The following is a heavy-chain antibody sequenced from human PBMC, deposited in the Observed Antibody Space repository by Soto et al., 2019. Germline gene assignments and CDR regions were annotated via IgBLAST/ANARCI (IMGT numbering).Heavy chain of an antibody. CDR3: SMHNPAMGCYYYYYVMDV. V-gene: IGHV4-59*01. D-gene: IGHD5-18*01. Sequence: SSETLSLACPVSGGSISSDYWSWIRQPPGKGRGWIGYIYYSGSTNYDPSLKSRVTISVDTSKNQVSLKLSSGTAADTAVYYCSMHNPAMGCYYYYYVMDVWGQGTTVTVSS. CDR2: IYYSGST. J-gene: IGHJ6*02. CDR1: GGSISSDY.